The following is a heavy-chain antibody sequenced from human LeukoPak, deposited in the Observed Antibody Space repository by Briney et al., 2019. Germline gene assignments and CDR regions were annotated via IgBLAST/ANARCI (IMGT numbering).Heavy chain of an antibody. V-gene: IGHV1-45*02. CDR3: ASRYCSSTSCYEFDI. D-gene: IGHD2-2*01. J-gene: IGHJ3*02. CDR2: MTPFNGKT. Sequence: GSSXKVSCKASGYTFTYRYLHWVRQAPGQALEWMGWMTPFNGKTNYAQKFQDRVTITRDRSMSKAYMELSSLRSEDTAMYYCASRYCSSTSCYEFDIWGQGTMVTVSS. CDR1: GYTFTYRY.